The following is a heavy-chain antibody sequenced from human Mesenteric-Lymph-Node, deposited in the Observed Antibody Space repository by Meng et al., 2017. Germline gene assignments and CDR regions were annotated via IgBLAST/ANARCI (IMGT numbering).Heavy chain of an antibody. CDR2: ISSSSSYI. CDR3: ARDFQEQLAYFSFDP. Sequence: GGSLRLSCAASGFTFSSYSMNWVRQAPGKGLEWVSSISSSSSYIYYADSVKGRFTISRDNAKNSLYLQMNSLRAEDTAVYYCARDFQEQLAYFSFDPWGQGTLVTVSS. V-gene: IGHV3-21*01. CDR1: GFTFSSYS. J-gene: IGHJ5*02. D-gene: IGHD6-13*01.